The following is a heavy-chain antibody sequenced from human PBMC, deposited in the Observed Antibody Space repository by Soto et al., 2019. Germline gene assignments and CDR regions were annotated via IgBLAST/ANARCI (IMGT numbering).Heavy chain of an antibody. J-gene: IGHJ4*02. Sequence: SVKVSCKASGGTFSSYAISWVRQAPGQGLEWMGGIIPIFGTANYAQKFQGRVTITADESTSTAYMELSSLRSEDTAVYYCARVKGFWSGYFYYFDYWGQGTLVNVSS. CDR1: GGTFSSYA. CDR2: IIPIFGTA. CDR3: ARVKGFWSGYFYYFDY. D-gene: IGHD3-3*01. V-gene: IGHV1-69*13.